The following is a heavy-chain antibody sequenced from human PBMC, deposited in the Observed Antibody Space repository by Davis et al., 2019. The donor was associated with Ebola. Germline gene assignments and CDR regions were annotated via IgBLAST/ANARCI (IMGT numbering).Heavy chain of an antibody. J-gene: IGHJ4*02. V-gene: IGHV1-18*04. CDR1: GYTFASYD. CDR3: ARGDGYNWRLDY. Sequence: ASVKVSCKASGYTFASYDIIWVRQAPGQGLEWMGWISAYTGNTKSAQKFQDRVTMTRDTSTSTAYMELRSLRSDDTAVFYCARGDGYNWRLDYWGQGALVTVSS. CDR2: ISAYTGNT. D-gene: IGHD5-24*01.